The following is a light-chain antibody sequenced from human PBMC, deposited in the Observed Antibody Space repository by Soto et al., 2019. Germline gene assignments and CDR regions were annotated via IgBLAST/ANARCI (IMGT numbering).Light chain of an antibody. Sequence: EIVMTQSPATLSVSPGERATLSCRASQRVSSNLAWYRQKPGQAPRLFMFDASTRATGIPARFSGSGSETEFTLTISSLQSEDFAVYYCQQYNSWPYTFGQGTRLEIK. J-gene: IGKJ2*01. CDR1: QRVSSN. CDR2: DAS. V-gene: IGKV3-15*01. CDR3: QQYNSWPYT.